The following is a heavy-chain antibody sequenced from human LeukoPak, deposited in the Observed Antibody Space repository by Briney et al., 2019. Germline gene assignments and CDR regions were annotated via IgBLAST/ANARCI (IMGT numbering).Heavy chain of an antibody. CDR2: INSSGGTT. J-gene: IGHJ4*02. V-gene: IGHV1-46*01. D-gene: IGHD2-2*01. Sequence: ASVKVSCKASGYTFTSYYMHWVRQAPGQGLEWMGIINSSGGTTTFAQKFQGRVTMTRDTSTSTVYMELSSLRSEDTAVYYCARDPGSTEGFDYWGQGTLVTVSS. CDR1: GYTFTSYY. CDR3: ARDPGSTEGFDY.